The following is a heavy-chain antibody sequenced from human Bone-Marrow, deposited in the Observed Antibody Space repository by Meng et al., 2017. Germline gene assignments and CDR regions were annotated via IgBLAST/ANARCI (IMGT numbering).Heavy chain of an antibody. CDR2: IIPILGTA. CDR3: ARGSSWANRDNWFDP. Sequence: SVNVSCKASGGTFSSYAISWVRQAPGQGLEWMGGIIPILGTANYAQKFQGRVTITADESTSTAYMELSSLRSEDTAVYYCARGSSWANRDNWFDPWGQGTLVTVSS. V-gene: IGHV1-69*13. D-gene: IGHD1-14*01. CDR1: GGTFSSYA. J-gene: IGHJ5*02.